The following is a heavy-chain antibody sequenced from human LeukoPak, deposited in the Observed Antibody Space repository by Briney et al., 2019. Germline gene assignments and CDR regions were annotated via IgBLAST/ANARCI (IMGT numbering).Heavy chain of an antibody. V-gene: IGHV4-34*01. Sequence: PSETLSLTCAVYGGSLSGYYWSWIRQPPGKGLEWIGEINHGGSTNYNPSLKSRVTISIDTSKNQFSLKLSSVTAADTAVYYCARYLDYGGNSRVFQHWGQGTLVTVSS. J-gene: IGHJ1*01. D-gene: IGHD4-23*01. CDR2: INHGGST. CDR3: ARYLDYGGNSRVFQH. CDR1: GGSLSGYY.